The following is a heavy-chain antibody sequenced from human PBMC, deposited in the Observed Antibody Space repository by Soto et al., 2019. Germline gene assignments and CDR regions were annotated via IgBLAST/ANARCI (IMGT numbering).Heavy chain of an antibody. Sequence: GESLKISCKGSGYRFTNYWIGWVRQMPGKGLEWMGIIYPGDSDTRYSPSFQGQVTISADKSINTAYMELRSLRSDDTAVYYCARDWAAAGPFDYWGQGTLVTVSS. V-gene: IGHV5-51*01. CDR3: ARDWAAAGPFDY. D-gene: IGHD6-13*01. CDR2: IYPGDSDT. CDR1: GYRFTNYW. J-gene: IGHJ4*02.